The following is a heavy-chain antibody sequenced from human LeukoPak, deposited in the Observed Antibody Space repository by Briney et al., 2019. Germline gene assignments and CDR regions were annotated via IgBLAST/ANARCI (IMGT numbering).Heavy chain of an antibody. V-gene: IGHV3-7*01. D-gene: IGHD1-14*01. J-gene: IGHJ6*02. CDR3: TRDPIQGVRIYYGMDV. CDR2: INQDGRLI. CDR1: GLTFNSHW. Sequence: GGSLRLSCAASGLTFNSHWMSWVRQAPEKGPEWVANINQDGRLIYYLQSVKGRFTISRDNAKNSLHLQMNSLRVEDTAVYYCTRDPIQGVRIYYGMDVWGQGTTVTVSS.